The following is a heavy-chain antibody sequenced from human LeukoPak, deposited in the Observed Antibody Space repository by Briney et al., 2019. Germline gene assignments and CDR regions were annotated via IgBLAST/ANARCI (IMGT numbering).Heavy chain of an antibody. D-gene: IGHD3-9*01. CDR1: GFTFSSYG. J-gene: IGHJ4*02. CDR2: IKSKTDGGTT. Sequence: GGSLRLSCAASGFTFSSYGMHWVRQAPGKGLEWVGRIKSKTDGGTTDYAAPVKGRFTISRDDSKNTLYLQMNSLKTEDTAVYYCTTEYFDILTGYYPSGYWGQGTLVTVSS. CDR3: TTEYFDILTGYYPSGY. V-gene: IGHV3-15*01.